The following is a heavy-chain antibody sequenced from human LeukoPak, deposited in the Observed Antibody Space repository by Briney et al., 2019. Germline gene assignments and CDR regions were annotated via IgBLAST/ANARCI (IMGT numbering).Heavy chain of an antibody. J-gene: IGHJ4*02. Sequence: SETLSLTCAVSGGSISSGGYSWSWIRQPPGKGLEWIGYIYHSGSTYYNPSLKSRVTISVDRSKNQFSLKLSSVTAADTAVYYCARHVEAVAGTGFDYWGQGTLVTVSS. V-gene: IGHV4-30-2*01. CDR1: GGSISSGGYS. CDR2: IYHSGST. CDR3: ARHVEAVAGTGFDY. D-gene: IGHD6-19*01.